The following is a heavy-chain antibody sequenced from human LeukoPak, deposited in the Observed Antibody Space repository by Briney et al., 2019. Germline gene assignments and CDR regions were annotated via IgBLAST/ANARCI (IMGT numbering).Heavy chain of an antibody. CDR3: ARHLTPYYGGNSPTKDY. J-gene: IGHJ4*02. CDR2: IYHSGST. D-gene: IGHD4-23*01. Sequence: SETLSLTCAVSGYSISSGYYWGWIRQPPGKGLEWIGSIYHSGSTYYNPSLKSRVTISVDTSKNQFSLKLSSVTAADTAVYYCARHLTPYYGGNSPTKDYWGQGTLVTVSS. V-gene: IGHV4-38-2*01. CDR1: GYSISSGYY.